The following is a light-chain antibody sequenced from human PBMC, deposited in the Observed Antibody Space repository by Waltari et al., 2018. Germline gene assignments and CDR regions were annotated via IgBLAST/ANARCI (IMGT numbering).Light chain of an antibody. V-gene: IGLV2-14*01. CDR1: SSDVGGYHY. CDR3: SSYTSSNTLV. J-gene: IGLJ3*02. Sequence: QSALTQPASVSGSPGQSITMSCTGTSSDVGGYHYVSWYQQYPGKAPKHMIYDVSPRPSGVPNRFSCPRDGNTASLTSSGLQAEDEADYFCSSYTSSNTLVFGVGTKLTVL. CDR2: DVS.